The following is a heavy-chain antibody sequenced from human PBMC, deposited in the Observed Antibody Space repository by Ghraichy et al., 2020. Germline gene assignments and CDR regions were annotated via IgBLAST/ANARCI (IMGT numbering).Heavy chain of an antibody. D-gene: IGHD6-13*01. J-gene: IGHJ4*02. CDR2: IYYSGST. V-gene: IGHV4-39*01. CDR1: GGSISSSSYY. CDR3: ARAAAAAPTLVDY. Sequence: SETLSLTCTVSGGSISSSSYYWGWIRQPPGKGLEWIGSIYYSGSTYYNPSLKSRVTISVDTSKNQFSLKLSSVTAADTAVYYCARAAAAAPTLVDYWGQGTLVTVSS.